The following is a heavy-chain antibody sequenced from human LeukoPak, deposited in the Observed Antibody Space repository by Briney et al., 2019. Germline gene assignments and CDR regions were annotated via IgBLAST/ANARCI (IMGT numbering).Heavy chain of an antibody. CDR2: IRQDGSEN. CDR1: GFTFSSYS. J-gene: IGHJ4*02. CDR3: ATGGASRGRFEY. V-gene: IGHV3-7*01. D-gene: IGHD1-26*01. Sequence: GGSLRLSCAASGFTFSSYSMNWVRQAPGKGLEWVANIRQDGSENYYVDSVKGRFTISRDNAKSSLFLQMSSLRTEDTAVYYCATGGASRGRFEYWGQGTLVAVSS.